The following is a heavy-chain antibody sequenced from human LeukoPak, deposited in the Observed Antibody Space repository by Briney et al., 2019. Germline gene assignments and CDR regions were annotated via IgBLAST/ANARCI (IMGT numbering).Heavy chain of an antibody. Sequence: SVKVSCTASGGTFSSYAISWVRQAPGQGLEWMGGIIPIFGTANYAQKFQGRVTITADESTSTAYMELSSLRSEDTAVYYCARDDYGDYYFDYWGQGTLVTVSS. J-gene: IGHJ4*02. V-gene: IGHV1-69*13. D-gene: IGHD4-17*01. CDR2: IIPIFGTA. CDR1: GGTFSSYA. CDR3: ARDDYGDYYFDY.